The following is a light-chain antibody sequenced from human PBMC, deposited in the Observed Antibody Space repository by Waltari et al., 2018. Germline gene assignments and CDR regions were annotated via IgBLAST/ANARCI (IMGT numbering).Light chain of an antibody. CDR1: SSDVGSSNL. J-gene: IGLJ1*01. V-gene: IGLV2-23*01. CDR2: EGS. CDR3: CSYAGSNTPLD. Sequence: QSALTQPASVSGSPGQSITISCTGTSSDVGSSNLVSWYQQHPGKAPKLMIYEGSKRPSGVSNRFSGSKSGNTASLTISGLQAEDETDYYCCSYAGSNTPLDFGTGTKVTVL.